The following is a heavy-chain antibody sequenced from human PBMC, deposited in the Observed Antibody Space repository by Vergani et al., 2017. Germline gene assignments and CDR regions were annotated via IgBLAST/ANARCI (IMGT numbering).Heavy chain of an antibody. CDR2: IFYSGTT. CDR1: GGSISSGDHC. V-gene: IGHV4-31*11. CDR3: ARHLAYCGGDCYPYYYGMDV. D-gene: IGHD2-21*02. Sequence: QVQLLESGPGVVKPSQTLSLTCAVSGGSISSGDHCWTWIRQRPGKGLEWIGYIFYSGTTYDNPSLRSRLTISVDTSQNQFSLKLRSVTAADTAVYYCARHLAYCGGDCYPYYYGMDVWGQGTTVTVSS. J-gene: IGHJ6*02.